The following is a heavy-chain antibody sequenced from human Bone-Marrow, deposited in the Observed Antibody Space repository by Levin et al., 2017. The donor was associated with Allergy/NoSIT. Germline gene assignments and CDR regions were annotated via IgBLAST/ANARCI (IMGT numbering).Heavy chain of an antibody. CDR1: GFSFRNNW. V-gene: IGHV3-7*01. CDR2: IKQDGSET. CDR3: TSRQGGPAARAFDF. D-gene: IGHD6-6*01. Sequence: PGGSLRLSCAASGFSFRNNWMSWVRQAPGQGLEWVANIKQDGSETDYVASVKGRFTISRDNAKSSLFLQMNSLRADDTAIYYCTSRQGGPAARAFDFWGQGTLITVSS. J-gene: IGHJ4*02.